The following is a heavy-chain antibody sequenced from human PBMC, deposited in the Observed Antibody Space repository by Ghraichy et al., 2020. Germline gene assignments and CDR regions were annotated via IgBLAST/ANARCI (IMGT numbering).Heavy chain of an antibody. CDR1: GGSISSYY. V-gene: IGHV4-4*07. J-gene: IGHJ4*02. CDR2: IYTSGST. CDR3: ARVAESYYYDSSEV. D-gene: IGHD3-22*01. Sequence: SETLSLTCTVSGGSISSYYWSWIRQPAGKGLEWIGRIYTSGSTNYNPSLKSRVTMSVDTSKNQFSLKLSSVTAADTAVYYCARVAESYYYDSSEVWGQGTPVPVPP.